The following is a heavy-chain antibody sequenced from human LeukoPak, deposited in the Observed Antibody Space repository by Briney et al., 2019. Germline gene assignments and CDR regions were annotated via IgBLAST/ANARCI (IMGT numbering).Heavy chain of an antibody. D-gene: IGHD2-15*01. CDR1: DSPIGDK. J-gene: IGHJ4*02. V-gene: IGHV4-59*08. CDR2: IYYSGNT. CDR3: ARTYCSGGSCHFDY. Sequence: SETLSVTSVQPVDSPIGDKRCAVRQPPGKGLEWVGYIYYSGNTDSNPSLKSRVTISVDTSKNQFSLKLSSVTAADTAVYYCARTYCSGGSCHFDYWGQGTLVTVSS.